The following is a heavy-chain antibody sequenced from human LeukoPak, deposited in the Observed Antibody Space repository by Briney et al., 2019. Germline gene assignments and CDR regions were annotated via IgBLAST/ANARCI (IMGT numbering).Heavy chain of an antibody. CDR2: ISSSSSYT. D-gene: IGHD4-23*01. J-gene: IGHJ4*02. CDR1: GFTFSDYY. Sequence: PGGSLRLSCAASGFTFSDYYMSWIRQARGKGLEWVSYISSSSSYTNYADSVKGRFTISRDNAKNSLYLQMNSLRAEDTAVYYCARDRGAMVTVFDYWGQGTLVTVSS. CDR3: ARDRGAMVTVFDY. V-gene: IGHV3-11*06.